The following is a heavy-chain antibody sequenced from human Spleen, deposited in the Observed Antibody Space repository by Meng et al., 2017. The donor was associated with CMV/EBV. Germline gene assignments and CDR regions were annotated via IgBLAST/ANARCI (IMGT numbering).Heavy chain of an antibody. J-gene: IGHJ4*02. Sequence: GGSLRLSCAVSGFTFSTFSMNWVRQAPGKGLEWVSSISSSSGYIYYADSVKGRFTISRDNAKKSLYLQMNSLRAEDTAVYYCARAFDDDYGDYGLYYFDYWGQGTLVTVSS. CDR3: ARAFDDDYGDYGLYYFDY. V-gene: IGHV3-21*01. CDR2: ISSSSGYI. CDR1: GFTFSTFS. D-gene: IGHD4-17*01.